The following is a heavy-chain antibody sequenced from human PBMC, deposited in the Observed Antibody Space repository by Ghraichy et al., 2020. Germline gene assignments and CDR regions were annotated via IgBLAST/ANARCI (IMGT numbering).Heavy chain of an antibody. CDR2: INCNSGGT. Sequence: ASVKVSCKASGYTFIDYHLHWVRQAPGQGLEWMGWINCNSGGTNYAQKFQGRVTMTRDTSISTVYMELSRLTSDDTAVYYCARDLGEGPVYDSWGHGTLVTVSS. CDR1: GYTFIDYH. V-gene: IGHV1-2*02. J-gene: IGHJ5*01. D-gene: IGHD7-27*01. CDR3: ARDLGEGPVYDS.